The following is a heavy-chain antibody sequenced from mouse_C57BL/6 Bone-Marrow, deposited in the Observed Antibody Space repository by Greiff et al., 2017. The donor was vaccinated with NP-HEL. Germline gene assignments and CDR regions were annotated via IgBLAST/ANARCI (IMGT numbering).Heavy chain of an antibody. V-gene: IGHV1-76*01. D-gene: IGHD1-1*01. Sequence: QVQLKQSGAELVRPGASVKLSCKASGYTFTDYYINWVKQRPGQGLEWIARIYPGSGNTYYNEKFKGKATLTAEKSSSTAYMQLSSLTSEDSAVYFCARGYGSSYVYAMDYWGQGTSVTVSS. CDR1: GYTFTDYY. J-gene: IGHJ4*01. CDR2: IYPGSGNT. CDR3: ARGYGSSYVYAMDY.